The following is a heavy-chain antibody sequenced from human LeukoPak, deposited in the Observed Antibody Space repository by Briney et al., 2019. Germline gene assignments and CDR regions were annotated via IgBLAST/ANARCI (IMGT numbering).Heavy chain of an antibody. CDR3: VRPESVGTKYRFDY. CDR1: GGSISSGSYY. J-gene: IGHJ4*02. CDR2: IYTSGST. Sequence: SETLSLTCTVSGGSISSGSYYWRWIRQPAGKGLEWIGRIYTSGSTNYNPSLKSRVTISVDTSKNQFSLKLSSVTAADTAVYYCVRPESVGTKYRFDYWGQGALVTVSS. D-gene: IGHD1-1*01. V-gene: IGHV4-61*02.